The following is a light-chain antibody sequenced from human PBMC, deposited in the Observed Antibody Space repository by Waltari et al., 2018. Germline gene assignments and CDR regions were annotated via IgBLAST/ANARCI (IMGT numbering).Light chain of an antibody. CDR3: LHLNNFPLS. J-gene: IGKJ4*01. V-gene: IGKV1-9*01. CDR2: AAS. Sequence: DIQLTQSPSFLSASVRDRVTITCRASQGISTYLAWYQQKPGKAPKHLLYAASTLQSDIPSRFSGSGSGTEFTLTISSLQPEDFATYYCLHLNNFPLSFGGGTKVELK. CDR1: QGISTY.